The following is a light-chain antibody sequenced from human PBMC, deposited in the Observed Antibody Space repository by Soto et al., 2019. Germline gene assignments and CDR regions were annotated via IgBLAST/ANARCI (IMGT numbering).Light chain of an antibody. CDR3: CSYAGSTTWV. V-gene: IGLV2-23*01. CDR2: EGS. J-gene: IGLJ3*02. CDR1: SSDVGGQKL. Sequence: QSVLTQPASVSGSPGQSITISCTGTSSDVGGQKLVSWYQQHPGKAPKVLLYEGSERPSGVSDRFSGSKSGNTASLTISGLQAEDAADYYCCSYAGSTTWVFGGGTNLTVL.